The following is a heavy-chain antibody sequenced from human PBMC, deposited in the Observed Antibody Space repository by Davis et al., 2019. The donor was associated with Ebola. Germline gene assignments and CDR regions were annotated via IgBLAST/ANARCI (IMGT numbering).Heavy chain of an antibody. J-gene: IGHJ4*02. Sequence: ASVKVSCKASGYTFTGYYMHWVRQAPGPGLEWMGWINPNSGGTNYAQKFQGWVTMTRDTSISTAYMELSRLRSDDTAVYYWARGGGSSKRTMGYWGQGTLVTVSS. V-gene: IGHV1-2*04. CDR1: GYTFTGYY. D-gene: IGHD1-26*01. CDR3: ARGGGSSKRTMGY. CDR2: INPNSGGT.